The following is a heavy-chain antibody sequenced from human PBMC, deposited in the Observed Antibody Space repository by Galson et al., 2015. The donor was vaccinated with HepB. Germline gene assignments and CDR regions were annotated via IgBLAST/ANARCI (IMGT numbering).Heavy chain of an antibody. D-gene: IGHD5-18*01. J-gene: IGHJ3*02. Sequence: SETLSLTCTVSGGSISSSSYYWGWIRQPPGKGLEWIGSIYYSGSTYYNPSLKSRVTISVDTSKNQFSLKLSSVTAADTAVYYCARHDIVTWIQLNPLPGAFDIWGQGTMVTVSS. CDR2: IYYSGST. V-gene: IGHV4-39*01. CDR3: ARHDIVTWIQLNPLPGAFDI. CDR1: GGSISSSSYY.